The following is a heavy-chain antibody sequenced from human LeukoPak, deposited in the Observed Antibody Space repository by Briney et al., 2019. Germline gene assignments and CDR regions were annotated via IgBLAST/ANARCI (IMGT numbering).Heavy chain of an antibody. J-gene: IGHJ4*02. D-gene: IGHD3-10*01. Sequence: SETLSLTCTVSDGSISSYYWSWIRQPAGKGLEWIGRIYTSGSTNYNPSLKSRVTMSVDTSKNQFSLKLSSVTAADTAVYYCARDWPPPYYYGSGSPYYFDYWGQGTLVTVSS. V-gene: IGHV4-4*07. CDR3: ARDWPPPYYYGSGSPYYFDY. CDR1: DGSISSYY. CDR2: IYTSGST.